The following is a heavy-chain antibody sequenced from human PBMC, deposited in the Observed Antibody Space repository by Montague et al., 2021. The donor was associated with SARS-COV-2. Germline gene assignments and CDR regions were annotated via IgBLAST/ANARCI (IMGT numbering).Heavy chain of an antibody. D-gene: IGHD3-3*01. CDR3: ARDKPDYDFWPGYGMTS. J-gene: IGHJ6*02. V-gene: IGHV4-59*01. CDR1: GGSISSYY. CDR2: IYYSGST. Sequence: SETLSLTCTVSGGSISSYYWSWIRQPPGKGLEWIGYIYYSGSTNYNPSLKSRVTISVDTSKNQFSLKLSSVTAADTAVYYCARDKPDYDFWPGYGMTSGTKGPRSPSP.